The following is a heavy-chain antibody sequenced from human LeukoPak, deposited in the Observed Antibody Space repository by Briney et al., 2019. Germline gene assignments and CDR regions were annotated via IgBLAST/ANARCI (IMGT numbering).Heavy chain of an antibody. Sequence: SETLSLTCAVYGGSFSGYYWSWIRQPPGKGLEWIGEINHSGSTNYNPSLKSRVTISVDTSKNQFSLKLSSVTAADAAVYYCARGSTSFNWFDPWGQGTLVTVSS. CDR2: INHSGST. D-gene: IGHD2-2*01. V-gene: IGHV4-34*01. CDR3: ARGSTSFNWFDP. CDR1: GGSFSGYY. J-gene: IGHJ5*02.